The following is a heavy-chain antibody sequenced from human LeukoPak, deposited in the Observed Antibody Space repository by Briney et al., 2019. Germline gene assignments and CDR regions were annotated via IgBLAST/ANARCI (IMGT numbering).Heavy chain of an antibody. CDR3: AGRRVLDASFDY. CDR2: IYSSDNT. V-gene: IGHV3-66*02. Sequence: PGGSLRLSCAASGFTVSGNYMSWVRQAPGKGLEWVSVIYSSDNTYYIDSVTGRFTISRDNSKNTLYLQMNSLRAEDTAVYYCAGRRVLDASFDYWGQGTLVTVSS. D-gene: IGHD3-16*01. J-gene: IGHJ4*02. CDR1: GFTVSGNY.